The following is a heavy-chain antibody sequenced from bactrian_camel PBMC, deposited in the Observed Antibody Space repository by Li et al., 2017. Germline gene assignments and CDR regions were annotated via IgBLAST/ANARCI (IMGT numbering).Heavy chain of an antibody. CDR2: ISSSGDRT. D-gene: IGHD1*01. CDR1: GFTFSNNI. Sequence: EVQLVESGGGSVQAGGSLRLSCAASGFTFSNNIMNWLRQAPGKRLEWVSHISSSGDRTHYSPSVKDRFTISRDNDKNMLYLQLNKVEIADTATYYCAVGITPPMGWASFTPPGPGTQVTVS. V-gene: IGHV3S35*01. J-gene: IGHJ4*01.